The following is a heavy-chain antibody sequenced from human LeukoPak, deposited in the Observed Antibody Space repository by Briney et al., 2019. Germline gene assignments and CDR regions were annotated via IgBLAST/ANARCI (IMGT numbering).Heavy chain of an antibody. V-gene: IGHV3-49*04. J-gene: IGHJ4*02. Sequence: AGGSLRLSCTASGFTFGDYAMSWVRQAPGKGLEWVGFIRSKAYGGTTEYAASVKGRFTISRDDSKSIAYLQMNSLKTEDTAVYYCTRVGYSSSWYFDYWGQGTLVTVSS. D-gene: IGHD6-6*01. CDR1: GFTFGDYA. CDR2: IRSKAYGGTT. CDR3: TRVGYSSSWYFDY.